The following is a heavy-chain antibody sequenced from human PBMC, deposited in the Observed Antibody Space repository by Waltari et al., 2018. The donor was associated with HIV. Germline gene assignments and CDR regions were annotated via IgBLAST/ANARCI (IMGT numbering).Heavy chain of an antibody. CDR3: ARGPVVPAAIVNAFDI. D-gene: IGHD2-2*01. Sequence: QLQLVQSGAEVKKPGSSVKVSCQAPGGSFRGYAIRCVRQPPGQGLEWIGRIIPILGIANYAQKFQGRVTITAHKSTITAYMELSSLRSEDTAVYYCARGPVVPAAIVNAFDIWGQGTMVTVSS. V-gene: IGHV1-69*04. J-gene: IGHJ3*02. CDR1: GGSFRGYA. CDR2: IIPILGIA.